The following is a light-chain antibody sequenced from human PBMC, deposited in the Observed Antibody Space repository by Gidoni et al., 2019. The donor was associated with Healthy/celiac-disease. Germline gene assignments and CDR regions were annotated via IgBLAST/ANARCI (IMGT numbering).Light chain of an antibody. Sequence: LQLTQSPSFLSASVGDRVPIPCRAIPGISSYFAWYQQKPGQAPKLLIYAASTLQRRVPTWFSGRGSGKEFTLTSSRLQPEDVATYCWQQLNRYPHTFGQGTKLEIK. V-gene: IGKV1-9*01. CDR1: PGISSY. J-gene: IGKJ2*01. CDR3: QQLNRYPHT. CDR2: AAS.